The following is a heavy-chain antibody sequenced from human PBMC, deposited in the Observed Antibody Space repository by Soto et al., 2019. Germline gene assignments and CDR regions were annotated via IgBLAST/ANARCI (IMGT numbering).Heavy chain of an antibody. V-gene: IGHV3-21*01. CDR2: ISSTSTYI. J-gene: IGHJ4*02. Sequence: EVQLVESGGGLVKPGGSLRLSCAASGFTFTSHTMSWVRQAPGKGLEWVSSISSTSTYIYYADSVKGRFTISRDNAQNSLDLEMNSLSAEDTALYYCASGSASYWGWGQGTLVSVSS. CDR1: GFTFTSHT. D-gene: IGHD1-26*01. CDR3: ASGSASYWG.